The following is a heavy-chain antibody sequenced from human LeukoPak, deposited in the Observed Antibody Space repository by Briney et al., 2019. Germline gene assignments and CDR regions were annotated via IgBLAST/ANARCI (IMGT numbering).Heavy chain of an antibody. J-gene: IGHJ4*02. Sequence: GASVKVSCKASGYSFTNYGINWVRQAPGQGLEWMGWISGYNGNTNYAQKFQGRATMTTDTSTSTAYMELRSLRSDDTAVYYCAREAPYGSGSQSFDYWGQGTLVTVSS. V-gene: IGHV1-18*01. CDR2: ISGYNGNT. D-gene: IGHD3-10*01. CDR1: GYSFTNYG. CDR3: AREAPYGSGSQSFDY.